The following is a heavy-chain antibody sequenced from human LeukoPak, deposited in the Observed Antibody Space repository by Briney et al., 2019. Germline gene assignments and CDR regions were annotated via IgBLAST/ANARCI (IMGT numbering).Heavy chain of an antibody. CDR1: GYTFTSYA. CDR2: INAGNGNT. V-gene: IGHV1-3*01. D-gene: IGHD3-10*01. CDR3: ARSFMVRGVVYYYYGMDV. J-gene: IGHJ6*02. Sequence: PPASVKVSCKASGYTFTSYAMHWVRQAPGQRLEWMGWINAGNGNTKYSQKFQGRVTITRDTSASTAYMELSSLRSEDTAVYYCARSFMVRGVVYYYYGMDVWGQGTTVTVSS.